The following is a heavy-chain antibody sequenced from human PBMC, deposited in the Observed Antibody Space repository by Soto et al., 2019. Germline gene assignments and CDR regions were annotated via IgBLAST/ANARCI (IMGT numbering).Heavy chain of an antibody. Sequence: EVQLLESGGGLVQPGRSLRLSCAASGFTFSSYAMSWVRQAPGKGLEWVSAISGSGGTTYYAASVKGRFTISRDNSKNTLFLQMNSLRAEDTAVYYCAKFFVETGGSSGWPWTFHYWGQGTLVTDSS. CDR3: AKFFVETGGSSGWPWTFHY. CDR2: ISGSGGTT. CDR1: GFTFSSYA. V-gene: IGHV3-23*01. J-gene: IGHJ4*02. D-gene: IGHD6-25*01.